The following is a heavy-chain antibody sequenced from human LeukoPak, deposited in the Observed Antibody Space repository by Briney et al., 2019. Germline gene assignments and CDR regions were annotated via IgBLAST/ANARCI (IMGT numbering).Heavy chain of an antibody. D-gene: IGHD3-16*01. CDR3: ARVYYDYVWGSWDEAFDI. CDR1: GGTFSSYA. V-gene: IGHV1-69*04. Sequence: EASVKVSCKASGGTFSSYAISWVRQAPGQGLEWMGRIIPILGIANYAQKFQGRVTITADKSTSTAYMELSSLRSEDTAVYYCARVYYDYVWGSWDEAFDIWGQGTMVTVSS. J-gene: IGHJ3*02. CDR2: IIPILGIA.